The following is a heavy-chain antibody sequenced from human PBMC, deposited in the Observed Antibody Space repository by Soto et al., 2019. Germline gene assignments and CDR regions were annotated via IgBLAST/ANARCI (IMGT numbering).Heavy chain of an antibody. CDR1: GWSFSGYY. CDR2: INHSGST. Sequence: PSETLSLTCAVYGWSFSGYYWSWIRQPPGKGLEWIGEINHSGSTNYNPSLKSRVTISVDTSKNQFSLKLSSVTAADTAVYYCAAIAYYYGSGRTDYWGQGTLVTVSS. D-gene: IGHD3-10*01. V-gene: IGHV4-34*01. CDR3: AAIAYYYGSGRTDY. J-gene: IGHJ4*02.